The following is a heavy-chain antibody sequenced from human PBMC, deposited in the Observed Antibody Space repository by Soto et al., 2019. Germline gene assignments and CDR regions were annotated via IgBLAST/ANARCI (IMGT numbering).Heavy chain of an antibody. CDR3: ARDGGYSSSWYFDY. V-gene: IGHV1-3*01. J-gene: IGHJ4*02. D-gene: IGHD6-13*01. CDR2: VNAGNGNT. CDR1: GYTFTSYA. Sequence: ASVKVSCKASGYTFTSYAMHWGRQAPGQRLEWMGRVNAGNGNTKYSQKFQGRVTITRDTSASTAYMELSSLRSEDTAVYYCARDGGYSSSWYFDYWGQGTLVTVSS.